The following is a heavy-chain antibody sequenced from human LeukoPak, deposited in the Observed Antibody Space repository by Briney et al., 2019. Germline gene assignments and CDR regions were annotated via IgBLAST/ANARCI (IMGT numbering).Heavy chain of an antibody. Sequence: GGSLRLSCAASGFTFSSYGLTWVRQAPGKGPEWVTAISGSGGSTYYADSVKGRFTISRDNSKSALYLQMNSLRAEDTAVYYCAKGFRGYSDAFDIWGQGTMVTVSS. V-gene: IGHV3-23*01. CDR1: GFTFSSYG. CDR3: AKGFRGYSDAFDI. D-gene: IGHD3-22*01. J-gene: IGHJ3*02. CDR2: ISGSGGST.